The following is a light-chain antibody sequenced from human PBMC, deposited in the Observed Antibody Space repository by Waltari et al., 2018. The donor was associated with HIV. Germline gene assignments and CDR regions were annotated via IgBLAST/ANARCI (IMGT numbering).Light chain of an antibody. Sequence: SSELTQDPAVSVALGQTVRITCQGDSLGEYSSNRYQQKPGQAPLLVLYGTDSRRRSGIPDRFSGSTSGSTSYLTITGARAEDEADYYCDSRDSNNKHHVFGTGTKVTV. CDR1: SLGEYS. V-gene: IGLV3-19*01. J-gene: IGLJ1*01. CDR3: DSRDSNNKHHV. CDR2: GTD.